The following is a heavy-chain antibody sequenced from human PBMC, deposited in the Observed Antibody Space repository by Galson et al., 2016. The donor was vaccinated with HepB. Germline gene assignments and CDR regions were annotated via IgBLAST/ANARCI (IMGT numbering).Heavy chain of an antibody. CDR1: GFTFSKYG. V-gene: IGHV3-30*18. CDR2: DSMDGRRK. CDR3: AKRHEYCPPVGCSVDY. J-gene: IGHJ4*02. Sequence: SLRLSRAASGFTFSKYGMHWVRQAPGKGLEWVAADSMDGRRKFYADSVKGRFTISRDNSNNMLFLQMSSLRPDDTAVYYCAKRHEYCPPVGCSVDYWGQGTLVFVSS. D-gene: IGHD2/OR15-2a*01.